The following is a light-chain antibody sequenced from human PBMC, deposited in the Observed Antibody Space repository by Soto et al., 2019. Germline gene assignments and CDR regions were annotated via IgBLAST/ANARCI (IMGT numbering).Light chain of an antibody. J-gene: IGKJ4*01. CDR2: GAS. Sequence: EIVMTQSPATLSVSPGERATLSCRASQSVSSNLAWYQQKPGQAPRLLIYGASTRAAGSPARFSGSGSGTEFTLTISRLQSEDFAGYYCQQYNNWPLTFGGGTKVEIK. V-gene: IGKV3D-15*01. CDR3: QQYNNWPLT. CDR1: QSVSSN.